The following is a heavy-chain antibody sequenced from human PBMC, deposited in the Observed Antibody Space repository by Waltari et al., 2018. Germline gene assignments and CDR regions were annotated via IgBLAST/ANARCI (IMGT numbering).Heavy chain of an antibody. CDR1: GGTLSSYA. CDR3: ARASYCSSTSCSDAFDI. CDR2: IIPIFGTA. Sequence: QVQLVQSGAEVKKPGSSVKVSCKASGGTLSSYAISWVRQAPGQGLEWMGRIIPIFGTANYAQKFQGRVTITADKSTSTAYMELSSLRSEDTAVYYCARASYCSSTSCSDAFDIWGQGTMVTVSS. J-gene: IGHJ3*02. D-gene: IGHD2-2*01. V-gene: IGHV1-69*08.